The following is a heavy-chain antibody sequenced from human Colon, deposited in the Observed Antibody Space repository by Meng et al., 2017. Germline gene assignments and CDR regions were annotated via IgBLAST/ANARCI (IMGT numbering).Heavy chain of an antibody. CDR2: ARIDYANT. CDR3: ARDYWGSLDF. V-gene: IGHV4-61*08. D-gene: IGHD3-16*01. J-gene: IGHJ4*02. Sequence: QGTLQGSGPVLAGPSETLSLICAVSGASVRSPDHQWGWVRQPPGKGLEWIGYARIDYANTNYNPSLKSRVNVSLDTSKNQFSLNVRSVTAADTAVYYCARDYWGSLDFWGQGILVTVSS. CDR1: GASVRSPDHQ.